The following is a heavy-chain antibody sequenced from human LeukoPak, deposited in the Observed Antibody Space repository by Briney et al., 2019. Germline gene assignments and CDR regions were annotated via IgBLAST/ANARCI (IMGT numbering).Heavy chain of an antibody. D-gene: IGHD6-19*01. J-gene: IGHJ4*02. CDR3: AREGKLTGYSSGLGFNY. CDR2: IYYTGST. CDR1: GGSISTYY. Sequence: SETLSLTCTVSGGSISTYYWSWIRQPPGKGLEWIGNIYYTGSTIYNPSLESRVTMSVDTSENQLFLNLTSVTAADTAVYYCAREGKLTGYSSGLGFNYWGQGTLVTVSS. V-gene: IGHV4-59*01.